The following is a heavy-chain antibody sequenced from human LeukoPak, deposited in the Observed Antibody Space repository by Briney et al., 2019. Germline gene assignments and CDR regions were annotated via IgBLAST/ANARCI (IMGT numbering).Heavy chain of an antibody. J-gene: IGHJ4*02. V-gene: IGHV3-7*01. CDR1: GFTFSSYD. CDR2: IKQDGSEK. Sequence: GGSLRLSCAASGFTFSSYDMHWVRQAPGKGLEWVANIKQDGSEKYYVDSVKGRFTISRDNAKNSLYLQMNSLRAEDTAVYYCARAGYGDLPFDYWGQGTLVTVSS. D-gene: IGHD4-17*01. CDR3: ARAGYGDLPFDY.